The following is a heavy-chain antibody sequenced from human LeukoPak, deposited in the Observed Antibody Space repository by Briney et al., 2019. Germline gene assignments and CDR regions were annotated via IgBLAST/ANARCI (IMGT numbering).Heavy chain of an antibody. CDR3: ARGPHSGSYQYFQH. V-gene: IGHV4-39*01. CDR1: GGSISSSSYY. D-gene: IGHD3-10*01. CDR2: IYYSGST. Sequence: SETLSLTCTVSGGSISSSSYYWGWIRQPPGKGLEWIGSIYYSGSTYYNPSLKSRVTISVDTSKNQFPLKLSSVTAADTAVYYCARGPHSGSYQYFQHWGQGTLVTVSS. J-gene: IGHJ1*01.